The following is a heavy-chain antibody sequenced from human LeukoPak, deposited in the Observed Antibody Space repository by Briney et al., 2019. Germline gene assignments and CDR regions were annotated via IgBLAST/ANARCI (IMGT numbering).Heavy chain of an antibody. CDR2: MNPHSGAP. J-gene: IGHJ4*02. CDR3: ARKKVEVVATYDY. D-gene: IGHD5-12*01. CDR1: GYSFSAYY. Sequence: ASVKVSCRASGYSFSAYYVHWVRQAPGQGREWMGWMNPHSGAPTYAQKSKGRVTMNRDTSSSTDYMELSSLTSDDTAVYYCARKKVEVVATYDYWGQGTLITVSS. V-gene: IGHV1-2*02.